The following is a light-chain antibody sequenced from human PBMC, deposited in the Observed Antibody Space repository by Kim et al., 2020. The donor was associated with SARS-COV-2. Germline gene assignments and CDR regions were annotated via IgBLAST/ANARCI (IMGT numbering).Light chain of an antibody. V-gene: IGLV2-23*01. CDR1: INDVGSYSL. CDR2: EGS. Sequence: QSALTQPASVSGSPGQSITIPCTGTINDVGSYSLVSWYQQHPDKAPQLIIYEGSKRPSGISYRFSGSKSGNTASLTISALQTEDEADYYCSSYAGYSTNYVFVTGTKVTVL. CDR3: SSYAGYSTNYV. J-gene: IGLJ1*01.